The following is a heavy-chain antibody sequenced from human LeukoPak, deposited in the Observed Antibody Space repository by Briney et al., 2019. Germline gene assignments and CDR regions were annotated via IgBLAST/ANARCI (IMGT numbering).Heavy chain of an antibody. Sequence: SETLSLTCAVYGGSFSGYYWSWIRQPPGKGLEWIGEINHSGSTNYNPSLKSRVTLSVDTSKNQFSLKLSSVTAADTAVYYCARGTGSSGYWFDPWGQGTLVTVSS. CDR1: GGSFSGYY. CDR3: ARGTGSSGYWFDP. D-gene: IGHD3-22*01. CDR2: INHSGST. V-gene: IGHV4-34*01. J-gene: IGHJ5*02.